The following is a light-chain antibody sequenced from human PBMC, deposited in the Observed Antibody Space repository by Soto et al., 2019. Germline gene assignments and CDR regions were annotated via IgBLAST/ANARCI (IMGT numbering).Light chain of an antibody. CDR1: HDIKKY. Sequence: DIQMTQSPSSLSASIGDRVTITCQASHDIKKYLSWYQQKPGRAPKLLIYGASNLEAGVPSRFSGRGYGTEFTFAISSLQPEDIATYYCQHYDNLPPFTFGPGTKV. J-gene: IGKJ3*01. CDR2: GAS. CDR3: QHYDNLPPFT. V-gene: IGKV1-33*01.